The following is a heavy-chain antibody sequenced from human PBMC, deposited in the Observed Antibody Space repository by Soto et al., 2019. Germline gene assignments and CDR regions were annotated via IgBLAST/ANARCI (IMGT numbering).Heavy chain of an antibody. V-gene: IGHV4-30-4*01. Sequence: SETLSLTCTVSGGSISSGDYYWSWIRQPPGKGLEWIGYIYYSGSTYYNPSLKSRVTISVDTSKNQFSLKLSSVTAADTAVYYCERGGWQLAFDYWGQGTLVTVSS. CDR2: IYYSGST. J-gene: IGHJ4*02. CDR3: ERGGWQLAFDY. D-gene: IGHD2-15*01. CDR1: GGSISSGDYY.